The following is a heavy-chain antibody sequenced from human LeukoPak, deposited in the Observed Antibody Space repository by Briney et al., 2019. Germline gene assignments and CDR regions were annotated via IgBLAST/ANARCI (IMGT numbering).Heavy chain of an antibody. V-gene: IGHV1-2*02. CDR2: INPNTGST. J-gene: IGHJ3*01. CDR1: GYTFTDYY. CDR3: ARKGGPRVSAFDF. D-gene: IGHD1-14*01. Sequence: ASVLVSCKASGYTFTDYYMHWVRQAPGQGLEWMGWINPNTGSTNYAQKFQGRVTMTRDTSISTAYMELTGLRYDDTAMYFCARKGGPRVSAFDFWGQGTMVTVSS.